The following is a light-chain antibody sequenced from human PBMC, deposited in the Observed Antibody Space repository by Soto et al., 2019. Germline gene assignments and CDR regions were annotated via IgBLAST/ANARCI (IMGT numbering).Light chain of an antibody. CDR3: AIWDLTLSAWV. CDR1: TSNIGSNT. CDR2: SND. V-gene: IGLV1-44*01. J-gene: IGLJ3*02. Sequence: QSVLTQPPSASGTPGQRVTISCSRSTSNIGSNTVSWYQHLPGTAPKLLIYSNDQRPSGVPDRFSGSKSGTSASLAISGLQSEDEADYYCAIWDLTLSAWVFGGGTKVTVL.